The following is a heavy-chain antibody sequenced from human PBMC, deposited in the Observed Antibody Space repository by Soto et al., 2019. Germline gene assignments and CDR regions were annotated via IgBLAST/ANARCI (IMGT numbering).Heavy chain of an antibody. Sequence: SETLSLTCAVYGGSFSGYYWTWIRQPPGKGLEWIGEINHRGNTNYNPSLKSRVTISVDTSKNQFSLKLTSVTAADTAVYYCARQEVPQWFTKGYYGMDVWDQGTTV. CDR3: ARQEVPQWFTKGYYGMDV. CDR2: INHRGNT. D-gene: IGHD2-8*01. CDR1: GGSFSGYY. J-gene: IGHJ6*02. V-gene: IGHV4-34*01.